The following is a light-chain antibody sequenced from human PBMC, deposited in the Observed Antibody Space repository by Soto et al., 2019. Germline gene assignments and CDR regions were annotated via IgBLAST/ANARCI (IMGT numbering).Light chain of an antibody. CDR2: DVS. Sequence: QSALTQPRSVSGSPGQSVTISCTGTSSDVGGYNYVSWYQQHPGNAPKLMIYDVSKRPSGVPDRFSGSKSGNTASLTISGLQAEDEADYYCCSYAGSYPPDVFGTGTKVTVL. J-gene: IGLJ1*01. V-gene: IGLV2-11*01. CDR3: CSYAGSYPPDV. CDR1: SSDVGGYNY.